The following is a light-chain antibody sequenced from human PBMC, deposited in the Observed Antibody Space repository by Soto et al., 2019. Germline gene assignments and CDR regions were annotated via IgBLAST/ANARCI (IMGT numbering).Light chain of an antibody. J-gene: IGKJ5*01. Sequence: EIVLTQSPATLPLSPGESATLSCRASQSVSSYLAWYQHKPGQAPRLLIYGASIRATGVPARFSGGGSGTDFTLTISRLEPEDFAVYYCQQRTNWPSVIFGQGTRLEIK. CDR2: GAS. CDR3: QQRTNWPSVI. V-gene: IGKV3-11*01. CDR1: QSVSSY.